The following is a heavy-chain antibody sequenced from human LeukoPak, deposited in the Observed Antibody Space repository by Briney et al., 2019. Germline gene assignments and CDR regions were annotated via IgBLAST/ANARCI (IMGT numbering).Heavy chain of an antibody. CDR1: GGSFSGYY. J-gene: IGHJ4*02. V-gene: IGHV4-34*01. CDR2: INHSGST. Sequence: SETLSLTCAVYGGSFSGYYWSWIRQPPGKGLEWIGEINHSGSTNYNPSLKSRVTISVDTSKNQFSLKLSSVTAADTAVYYCARGRKRFDYWGQGTLVTVSS. CDR3: ARGRKRFDY.